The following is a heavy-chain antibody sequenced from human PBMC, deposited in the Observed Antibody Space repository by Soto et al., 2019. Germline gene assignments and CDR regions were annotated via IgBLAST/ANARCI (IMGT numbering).Heavy chain of an antibody. CDR3: ARAEDCSSTSCYSIFHYYYYMDV. CDR1: GFTVSSNY. Sequence: EVQLVESGGGLVQPGGSLRLSCAASGFTVSSNYMSWVRQAPGKGLEWVSVIYSGGSTYYADSVKGRFTISRDTSKNTLYLQMNSLRAEDTAVYYCARAEDCSSTSCYSIFHYYYYMDVWGKGTTVTVSS. CDR2: IYSGGST. D-gene: IGHD2-2*02. J-gene: IGHJ6*03. V-gene: IGHV3-66*01.